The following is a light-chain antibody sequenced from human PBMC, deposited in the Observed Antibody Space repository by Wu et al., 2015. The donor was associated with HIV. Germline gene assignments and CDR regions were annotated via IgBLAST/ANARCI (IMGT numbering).Light chain of an antibody. V-gene: IGKV1-5*03. J-gene: IGKJ2*03. CDR3: QQYNSYPYS. CDR2: KAS. CDR1: QSISSW. Sequence: QLTQSPDSLSASVGDRVTITCRASQSISSWLAWYQQKPGKAPKLLIYKASSLESGVPSRFSGSGPGTEFTLTISSLQPDDFATYYCQQYNSYPYSFGQGTKLEIK.